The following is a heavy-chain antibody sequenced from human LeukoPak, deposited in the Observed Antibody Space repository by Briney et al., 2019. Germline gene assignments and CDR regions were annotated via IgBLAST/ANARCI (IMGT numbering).Heavy chain of an antibody. J-gene: IGHJ6*04. V-gene: IGHV3-74*01. CDR2: ITRDGSST. D-gene: IGHD3-16*01. Sequence: GGSLRLSCAASGFTFSSSWMRWVRHAPGKGRGWVSRITRDGSSTTYADSVKGRFTTSRDNPKNTLYLQMDSLRDDDTAVYYCARDPGYESWSPFWGGMDVWGNGTTVIVSS. CDR3: ARDPGYESWSPFWGGMDV. CDR1: GFTFSSSW.